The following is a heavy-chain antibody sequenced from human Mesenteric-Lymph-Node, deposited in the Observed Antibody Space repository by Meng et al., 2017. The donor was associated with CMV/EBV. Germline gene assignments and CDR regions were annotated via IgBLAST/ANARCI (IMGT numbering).Heavy chain of an antibody. CDR1: GFNFSRYE. J-gene: IGHJ4*02. Sequence: GGSLRLSCAASGFNFSRYEMNWVRQAPRKGLEWLSYITSSGDRIYYADSVRGRFIVSRDSSENTLYLQMNSLNGEDTAAYYCARGGGSSWYSSSLDYWGQGTLVTVSS. D-gene: IGHD6-13*01. CDR2: ITSSGDRI. V-gene: IGHV3-48*03. CDR3: ARGGGSSWYSSSLDY.